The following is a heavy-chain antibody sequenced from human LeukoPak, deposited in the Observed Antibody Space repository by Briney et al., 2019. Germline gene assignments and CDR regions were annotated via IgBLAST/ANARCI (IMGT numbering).Heavy chain of an antibody. D-gene: IGHD5-12*01. J-gene: IGHJ5*02. CDR1: GFTISSYG. CDR2: ISSSSSYI. CDR3: VGDQVDNVGWLT. V-gene: IGHV3-21*01. Sequence: PGGSLRISCAASGFTISSYGMRWVRQAPGKGLEWVSSISSSSSYIYYADSVKGRFTISRDNSKNTLYLQMNSLRAEDTAVYYCVGDQVDNVGWLTWGQGTRVTVSS.